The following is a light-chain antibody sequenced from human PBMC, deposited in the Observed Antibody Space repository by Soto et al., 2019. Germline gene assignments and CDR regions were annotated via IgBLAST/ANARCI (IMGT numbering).Light chain of an antibody. CDR3: QQYVSLPHT. J-gene: IGKJ1*01. V-gene: IGKV3-20*01. CDR1: ESVSSN. Sequence: EIVLTQSPGTLSLSPVERDTLSCMASESVSSNLSWYQQRPCQAPRLLIYGASSRATGIPDRFSGSGSGTDFPLTISRLEPEDFAMYFCQQYVSLPHTFGQGTKVDIK. CDR2: GAS.